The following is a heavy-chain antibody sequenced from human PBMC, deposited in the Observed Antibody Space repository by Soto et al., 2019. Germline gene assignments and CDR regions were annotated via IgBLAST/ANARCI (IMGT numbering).Heavy chain of an antibody. V-gene: IGHV1-18*01. D-gene: IGHD1-26*01. CDR2: VSAYNGNT. CDR1: GYTFTRYY. Sequence: QVQLVQSGAEVKKPGASVKVSCMASGYTFTRYYINWVRQAPGQGLEWMGWVSAYNGNTHYEQKLQGRVTLTTDTSTSTAYMELRSLRSDDTAVYFCARGGQWDFLRDSWGQGTLVTVSS. J-gene: IGHJ4*02. CDR3: ARGGQWDFLRDS.